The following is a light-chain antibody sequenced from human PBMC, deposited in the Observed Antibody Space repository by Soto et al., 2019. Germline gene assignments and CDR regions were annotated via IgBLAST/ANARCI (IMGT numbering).Light chain of an antibody. CDR3: QQYGNPRYT. Sequence: EIVLTQSPGTLSLSPGEVATLSCRASQSVSSTFLAWYQQKPGQAPRLLIYGASFRATGTPDSFSGSRSGTDFTLTISRLEPEDFAVYYCQQYGNPRYTFGQGTKLEIK. CDR2: GAS. CDR1: QSVSSTF. J-gene: IGKJ2*01. V-gene: IGKV3-20*01.